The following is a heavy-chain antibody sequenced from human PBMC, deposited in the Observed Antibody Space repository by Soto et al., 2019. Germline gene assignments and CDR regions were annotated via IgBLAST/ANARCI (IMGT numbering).Heavy chain of an antibody. V-gene: IGHV3-23*01. J-gene: IGHJ5*02. Sequence: PGGSLRLSCAASGYTFSGYAMSWVRQSPGKGLEWVGAISGSGGNTYYADPVKGRFSICRDNTNHSLCLQRISLSADDTAVYYSANHFDRCSGTSCSHNGFDPWGQGTMVTVSS. CDR2: ISGSGGNT. CDR1: GYTFSGYA. CDR3: ANHFDRCSGTSCSHNGFDP. D-gene: IGHD2-2*01.